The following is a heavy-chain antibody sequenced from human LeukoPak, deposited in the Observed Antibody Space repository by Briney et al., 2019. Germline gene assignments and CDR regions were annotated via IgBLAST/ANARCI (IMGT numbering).Heavy chain of an antibody. Sequence: GASVKVSCKASGYTFTNYGISWVRQAPGQGLEWMGWISAYNGNTNYAQKLQGRVTMTTDTSTSTAYMELRSLTSDDTAVYYCARVGAYCTSTSCLDYWGQGTLVIVSS. CDR2: ISAYNGNT. J-gene: IGHJ4*02. CDR1: GYTFTNYG. D-gene: IGHD2-2*01. CDR3: ARVGAYCTSTSCLDY. V-gene: IGHV1-18*01.